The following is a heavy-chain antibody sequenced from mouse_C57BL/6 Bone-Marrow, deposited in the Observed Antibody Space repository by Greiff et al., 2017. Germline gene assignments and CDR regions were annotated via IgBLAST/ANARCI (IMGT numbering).Heavy chain of an antibody. Sequence: QVQLQQPGAELVRPGSSVKLSCKASGYTFTSYWMHRVKQRPIQGLEWIGNIDPSDSETHYTQKFKDKATLTVDKSSSTAYMQLSSLTSEDSAVYYCARSRDGYDWGQGTLVTVSA. V-gene: IGHV1-52*01. CDR2: IDPSDSET. CDR3: ARSRDGYD. CDR1: GYTFTSYW. D-gene: IGHD2-2*01. J-gene: IGHJ3*01.